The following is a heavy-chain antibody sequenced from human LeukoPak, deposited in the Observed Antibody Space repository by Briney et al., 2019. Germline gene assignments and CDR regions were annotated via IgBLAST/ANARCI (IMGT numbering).Heavy chain of an antibody. V-gene: IGHV1-2*02. J-gene: IGHJ4*02. D-gene: IGHD2-15*01. CDR1: GYTFTGSY. Sequence: ASVKVSCKASGYTFTGSYMHWVRQAPGQGLEWMGWINPNSGGTNYAQKFQGRVTMTTDTSTTTAYLEVRTLTSDDTAVYYCARDPGAAVFDYWGQGTLVIVSS. CDR2: INPNSGGT. CDR3: ARDPGAAVFDY.